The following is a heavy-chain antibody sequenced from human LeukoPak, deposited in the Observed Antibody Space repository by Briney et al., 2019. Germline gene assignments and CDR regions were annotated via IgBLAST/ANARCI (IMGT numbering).Heavy chain of an antibody. CDR3: AKARWEPNFDY. V-gene: IGHV3-43*02. Sequence: GGSLRLSCAASGFTFDDYAMHWVRQGPGKSLEWVSLINENGDIAYYGDSVRGRFTVSRDNAKNSLYLQVNSLTTEDTALYYCAKARWEPNFDYWGQGTLVTVSS. CDR1: GFTFDDYA. J-gene: IGHJ4*02. D-gene: IGHD1-26*01. CDR2: INENGDIA.